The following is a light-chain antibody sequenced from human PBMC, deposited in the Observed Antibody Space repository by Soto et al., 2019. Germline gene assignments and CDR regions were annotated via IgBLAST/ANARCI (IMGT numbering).Light chain of an antibody. Sequence: EIVLTQSPGTLSLSPGERATLSCRASQSVSSSYLAWYQHKPGQAPRLLIYGASSRATGIPDRFGASGSGTDFTLTISRLEPEDFAVYYCQQYGSSPHTFGQGTKLEIK. V-gene: IGKV3-20*01. CDR2: GAS. CDR3: QQYGSSPHT. J-gene: IGKJ2*01. CDR1: QSVSSSY.